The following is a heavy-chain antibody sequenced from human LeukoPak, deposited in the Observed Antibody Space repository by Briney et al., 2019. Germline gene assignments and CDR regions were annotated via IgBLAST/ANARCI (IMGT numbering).Heavy chain of an antibody. CDR3: AREGGPYRPLDY. CDR2: VNLQGST. V-gene: IGHV4-4*02. Sequence: SETLSLTCGVSGGSVINTNWWTWVRQPPGKGLEWIGEVNLQGSTNYNPSLMRRVAISVDTSANHVSLQLTSVTAADTAVYYCAREGGPYRPLDYSGQGTLVTVSS. J-gene: IGHJ4*02. CDR1: GGSVINTNW.